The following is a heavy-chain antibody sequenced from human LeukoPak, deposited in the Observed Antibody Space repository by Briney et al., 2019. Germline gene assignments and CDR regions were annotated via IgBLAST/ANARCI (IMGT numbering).Heavy chain of an antibody. Sequence: GGSVRLSCAASGFTVFSNYMSWVRQAPGKGLEWVSVIYSDGTTYYADSVQGRFTISRDNSKNTVYLQMKSLRAEDTAVYFCARERSYYYYYMDVWGKGNTVTVSS. CDR2: IYSDGTT. CDR1: GFTVFSNY. CDR3: ARERSYYYYYMDV. J-gene: IGHJ6*03. V-gene: IGHV3-53*01. D-gene: IGHD3-10*01.